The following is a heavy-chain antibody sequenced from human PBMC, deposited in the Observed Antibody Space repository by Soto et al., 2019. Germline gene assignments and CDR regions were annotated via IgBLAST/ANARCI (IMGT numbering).Heavy chain of an antibody. CDR3: ARGPPRLYSSSRNYYYMDV. CDR2: IIPILGIA. CDR1: GGTFSSYT. V-gene: IGHV1-69*02. J-gene: IGHJ6*03. Sequence: GASVKVSCKASGGTFSSYTISWVRQAPGQGLEWMGRIIPILGIANYAQKFQGRVTITADKSTSTAYMGLSSLRSEDTAVYYCARGPPRLYSSSRNYYYMDVWGKGTTVTVSS. D-gene: IGHD6-13*01.